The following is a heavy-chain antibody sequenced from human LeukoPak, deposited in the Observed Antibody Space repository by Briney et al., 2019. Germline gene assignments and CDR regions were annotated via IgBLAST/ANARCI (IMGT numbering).Heavy chain of an antibody. J-gene: IGHJ6*02. CDR2: IYPGDSDT. V-gene: IGHV5-51*01. CDR1: GYSFTSYW. D-gene: IGHD3-3*01. CDR3: ARHQRYYDFWSGYSNRYGMDV. Sequence: GESLKISCKGSGYSFTSYWIGWVRQMPGKGLEWMGIIYPGDSDTRYSPSFQGQVTISADKSISTAYLQWGSLKASDTAMYYCARHQRYYDFWSGYSNRYGMDVWGQGTTVTVSS.